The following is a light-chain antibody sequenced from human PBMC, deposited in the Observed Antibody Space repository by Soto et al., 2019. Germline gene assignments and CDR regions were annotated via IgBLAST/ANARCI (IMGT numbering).Light chain of an antibody. CDR1: QGISSY. Sequence: DIRLTRPPTTRSGSVGDKATITGLASQGISSYLAWFHQKPGKAPKLLIYGASSLHSGVPARFSGSGSGTEFTLTINSLQSEDFAVYYCHQYNNRPRTFGQGTNLETK. CDR3: HQYNNRPRT. V-gene: IGKV1-16*01. CDR2: GAS. J-gene: IGKJ1*01.